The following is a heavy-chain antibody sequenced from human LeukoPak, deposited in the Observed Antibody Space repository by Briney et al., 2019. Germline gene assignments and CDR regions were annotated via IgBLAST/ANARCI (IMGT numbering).Heavy chain of an antibody. J-gene: IGHJ4*02. Sequence: PSETLSLTCAVSGGSLSSSNWWSWVRRPPGKGLGWIGEIYHSGSTNYNPSLKSRVTISVDKSKNQFSLKLSSVTAADTAVYYCARDGGDIAAAVEVRGRSEGFDYWGQGTLVTVSS. CDR1: GGSLSSSNW. CDR3: ARDGGDIAAAVEVRGRSEGFDY. D-gene: IGHD6-13*01. V-gene: IGHV4-4*02. CDR2: IYHSGST.